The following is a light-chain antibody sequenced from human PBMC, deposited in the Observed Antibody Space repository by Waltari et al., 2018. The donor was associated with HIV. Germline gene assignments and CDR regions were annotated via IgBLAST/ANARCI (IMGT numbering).Light chain of an antibody. V-gene: IGKV3D-15*01. CDR3: QQYLDWPPWT. CDR1: QNIGAN. CDR2: GAS. J-gene: IGKJ1*01. Sequence: EIVMTQSPATLFVSPGQRVTLSCRASQNIGANLAWYQQRPGQPPRLLIHGASSRDPGIPARFTGRGTGTDFTLQISNLQSDDSGVYYCQQYLDWPPWTFGQGTKV.